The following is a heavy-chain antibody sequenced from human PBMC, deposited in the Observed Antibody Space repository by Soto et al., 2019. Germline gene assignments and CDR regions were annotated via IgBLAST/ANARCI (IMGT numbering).Heavy chain of an antibody. CDR1: GASISDSSYF. D-gene: IGHD2-15*01. CDR2: IYYSGIT. V-gene: IGHV4-39*01. J-gene: IGHJ5*01. Sequence: SETLSLTCTVSGASISDSSYFWGWIRQPPGKGLECIGSIYYSGITHYNPSLKSRVTISVDTSKNQFSLKLSSVTAADTAVYYCARHAGSGXYDAWRQGIQVTVSS. CDR3: ARHAGSGXYDA.